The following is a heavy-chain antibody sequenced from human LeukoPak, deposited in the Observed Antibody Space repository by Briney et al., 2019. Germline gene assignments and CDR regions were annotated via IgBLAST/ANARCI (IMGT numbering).Heavy chain of an antibody. CDR2: IIPIFGTA. V-gene: IGHV1-69*01. Sequence: SVKVSCKASGGTFSSYAISWVRQAPGQGLEWMGGIIPIFGTANYAQKLQGRVTSTADESTSTAYMELSSVRSEDTAVYYCARAATMIVVVAPFDPWDQGTLVTVSS. D-gene: IGHD3-22*01. J-gene: IGHJ5*02. CDR3: ARAATMIVVVAPFDP. CDR1: GGTFSSYA.